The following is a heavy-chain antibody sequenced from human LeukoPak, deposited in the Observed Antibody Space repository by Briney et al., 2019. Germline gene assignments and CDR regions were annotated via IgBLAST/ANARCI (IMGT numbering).Heavy chain of an antibody. J-gene: IGHJ4*02. CDR2: ISSSGSTI. CDR3: ARDEAGYSYIFDY. CDR1: GFTFSDYY. D-gene: IGHD5-18*01. Sequence: GGSLRLSCSASGFTFSDYYMSWIRQAPGKGLEWVSYISSSGSTIYYAVSVKGRFTISRDNAKNSLYLQMNSLRAEDTAVYYCARDEAGYSYIFDYWGQGTLVTVSS. V-gene: IGHV3-11*01.